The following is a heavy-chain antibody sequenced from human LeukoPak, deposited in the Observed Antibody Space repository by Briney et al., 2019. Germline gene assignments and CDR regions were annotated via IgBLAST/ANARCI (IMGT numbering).Heavy chain of an antibody. CDR2: ISYDGSNK. V-gene: IGHV3-30*18. J-gene: IGHJ4*02. CDR1: GFTFSSYG. Sequence: GRSLRLSCAASGFTFSSYGMHWVRQAPGKGLEWVAVISYDGSNKYYADSVKGRFTISRDNSKNTLYLQMNSLRAEDTAVYYCAKSPSKWELLLAPTDYWGQGTLVTVSS. CDR3: AKSPSKWELLLAPTDY. D-gene: IGHD1-26*01.